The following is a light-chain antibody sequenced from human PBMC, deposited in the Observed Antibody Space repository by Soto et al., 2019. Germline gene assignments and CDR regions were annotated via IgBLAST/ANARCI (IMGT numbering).Light chain of an antibody. CDR3: QSYDDSLSCSV. V-gene: IGLV1-40*01. CDR2: GNT. Sequence: QPVLTQPPSVSGAPGQRVTISCTGSSSNIGAGYDVHWYQQLPGTAPKLLIYGNTNRLSGVPDRFSGSKSDTSASLAITGLQAEDEADYYCQSYDDSLSCSVFGGGTKLNVL. J-gene: IGLJ3*02. CDR1: SSNIGAGYD.